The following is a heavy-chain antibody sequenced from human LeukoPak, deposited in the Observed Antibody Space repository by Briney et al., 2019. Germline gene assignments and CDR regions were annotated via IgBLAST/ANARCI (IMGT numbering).Heavy chain of an antibody. CDR3: ARDRLLWFGESSRYYCGMDV. J-gene: IGHJ6*02. D-gene: IGHD3-10*01. Sequence: SETLSLTCAVYGGSFSGYYWSWIRQPPGKGLEWIGEINHSGSTNYNPSLKSRVTISVDTSKNQFSLKLSSVTAADTAVYYCARDRLLWFGESSRYYCGMDVWGQGTTVTVSS. CDR2: INHSGST. CDR1: GGSFSGYY. V-gene: IGHV4-34*01.